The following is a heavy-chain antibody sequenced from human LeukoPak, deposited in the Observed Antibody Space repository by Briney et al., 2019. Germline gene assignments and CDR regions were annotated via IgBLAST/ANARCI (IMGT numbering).Heavy chain of an antibody. D-gene: IGHD5-24*01. CDR3: ARDQVVEMATIGPHYFDY. CDR2: ISAYNGNT. V-gene: IGHV1-18*01. CDR1: GYTFTSYG. Sequence: ASVKVSCKASGYTFTSYGISWVRQAPGQGLEWMGWISAYNGNTNYAQKLQGRVTMTTDTSTSTAYMELRSLRSDDTAVYYCARDQVVEMATIGPHYFDYWGQGTLVTVSS. J-gene: IGHJ4*02.